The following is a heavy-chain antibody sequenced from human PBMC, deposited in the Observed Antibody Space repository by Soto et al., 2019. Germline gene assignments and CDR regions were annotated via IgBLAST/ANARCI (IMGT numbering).Heavy chain of an antibody. J-gene: IGHJ5*02. CDR3: ARPHYRRDDSSGYYPLYVSWFDP. Sequence: GGSLRLSCAASGFTFSSYAMHWVRQAPGKGLEWVAVISYDGSNKYYADSVKGRFTISRDNSKNTLYLQMNSLRAEDTAVYYCARPHYRRDDSSGYYPLYVSWFDPWGQGTLVTVSS. V-gene: IGHV3-30-3*01. CDR2: ISYDGSNK. D-gene: IGHD3-22*01. CDR1: GFTFSSYA.